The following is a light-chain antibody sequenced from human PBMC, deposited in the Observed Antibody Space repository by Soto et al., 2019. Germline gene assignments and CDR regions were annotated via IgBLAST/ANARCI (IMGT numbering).Light chain of an antibody. CDR2: SNN. Sequence: QSVLTQPPSASGTPGQRVTISCSGSSSNIGSKTVNWYQQLPGTAPKILIYSNNQRPSGVPDRFSGSKSGTSASLAISGRQSEDEADYYCAAWDDSLNGWVFGGGTKLTVL. CDR3: AAWDDSLNGWV. CDR1: SSNIGSKT. J-gene: IGLJ3*02. V-gene: IGLV1-44*01.